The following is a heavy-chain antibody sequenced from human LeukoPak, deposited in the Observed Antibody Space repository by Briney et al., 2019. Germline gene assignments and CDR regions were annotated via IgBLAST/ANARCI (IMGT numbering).Heavy chain of an antibody. J-gene: IGHJ5*02. CDR1: GLTFSSHA. CDR2: ITGSGGST. Sequence: GGSLRLSCAASGLTFSSHAMGWVRQAPGKGLEWVSSITGSGGSTYYADSVKGRFTISRDNSKNTLYLQMNSLRAEDTAVYYCAKSRCSSTSCYSGANWFDPWGQGTLVTVSS. D-gene: IGHD2-2*02. V-gene: IGHV3-23*01. CDR3: AKSRCSSTSCYSGANWFDP.